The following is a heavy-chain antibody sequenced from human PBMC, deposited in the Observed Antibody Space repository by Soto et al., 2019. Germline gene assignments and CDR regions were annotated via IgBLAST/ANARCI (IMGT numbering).Heavy chain of an antibody. CDR1: GYSFSSFW. D-gene: IGHD5-18*01. V-gene: IGHV5-10-1*01. Sequence: GESLKISCKVSGYSFSSFWITWVRQMPGKGLEWMGRIDPSDSYANYSPSFQGHVTFSADKSINTAYLQRSSLKASDTAMYYCGRVRVDKAEGWFDPWGQGTLVTVSS. CDR2: IDPSDSYA. CDR3: GRVRVDKAEGWFDP. J-gene: IGHJ5*02.